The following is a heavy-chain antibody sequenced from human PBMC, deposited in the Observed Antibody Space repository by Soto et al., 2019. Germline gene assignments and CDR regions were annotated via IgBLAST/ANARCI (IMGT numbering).Heavy chain of an antibody. D-gene: IGHD3-22*01. Sequence: QVQLVQSGAEVKKPGSSVKVSCKASGGTFSSYAISWVRQAPGQGLEWMGGIIPIFGTAHYAQKFQGRVTITADESTSTAYMELSSLRSEDTAVYYCARDRDPYDSSGYYYFPDWGQGTLVTVSS. V-gene: IGHV1-69*01. CDR1: GGTFSSYA. CDR2: IIPIFGTA. CDR3: ARDRDPYDSSGYYYFPD. J-gene: IGHJ4*02.